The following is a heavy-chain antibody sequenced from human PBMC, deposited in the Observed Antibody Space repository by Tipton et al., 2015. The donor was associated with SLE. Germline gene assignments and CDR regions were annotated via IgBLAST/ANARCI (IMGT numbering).Heavy chain of an antibody. CDR3: RLITITSPFDY. D-gene: IGHD3-16*01. Sequence: TLSLTCTVSGGYIRSSSYYWGGIRQPPGKWLGWIGSIYYSGSTYYHPSLTSRVTLSVETSKNLFSLKLSAVTAADTALYYRRLITITSPFDYWGQRTLVTVSS. CDR2: IYYSGST. V-gene: IGHV4-39*07. J-gene: IGHJ4*02. CDR1: GGYIRSSSYY.